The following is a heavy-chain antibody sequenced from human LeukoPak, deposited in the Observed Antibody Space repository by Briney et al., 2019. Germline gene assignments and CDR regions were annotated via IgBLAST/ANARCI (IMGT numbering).Heavy chain of an antibody. D-gene: IGHD6-13*01. CDR2: ISYDGSNK. CDR3: AKDGLRGAAAEQYLDY. Sequence: GGSLRLSCAASGFTFSSYGMHWVRQAPGKGLEWVAVISYDGSNKYYADSVKGRFTISRDNSKNTLYLQMNSLRAEDTAVYYCAKDGLRGAAAEQYLDYWGQGTLVTVSS. CDR1: GFTFSSYG. J-gene: IGHJ4*02. V-gene: IGHV3-30*18.